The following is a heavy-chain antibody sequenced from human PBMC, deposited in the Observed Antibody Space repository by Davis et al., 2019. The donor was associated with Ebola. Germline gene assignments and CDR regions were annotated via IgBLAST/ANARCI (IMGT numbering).Heavy chain of an antibody. CDR1: GGTFSSYA. J-gene: IGHJ3*02. D-gene: IGHD3-16*02. CDR3: ARDLGGVIVKGDAFDI. Sequence: SVKVSCKASGGTFSSYAISWVRQAPGQGLEWMGGIIPIFGIANYAQKFPGRVTITADKSTSTAYMELSSLRSEDTAVYYCARDLGGVIVKGDAFDIWGQGTMVTVSS. V-gene: IGHV1-69*10. CDR2: IIPIFGIA.